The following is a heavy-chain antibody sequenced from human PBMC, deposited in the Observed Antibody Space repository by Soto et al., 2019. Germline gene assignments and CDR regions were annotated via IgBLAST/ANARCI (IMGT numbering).Heavy chain of an antibody. J-gene: IGHJ4*02. CDR2: INPNVGAT. D-gene: IGHD3-22*01. CDR3: ARDAHPYYYDSSGYYFNY. V-gene: IGHV1-2*02. Sequence: ASVKVSCKTSGDSFNDYYIHWVRQAPGQGLEWMGWINPNVGATNYAQKFQGRVTITRDKSMSTAYMELSSLRSDDTAVYYCARDAHPYYYDSSGYYFNYWGQGTLVTVSS. CDR1: GDSFNDYY.